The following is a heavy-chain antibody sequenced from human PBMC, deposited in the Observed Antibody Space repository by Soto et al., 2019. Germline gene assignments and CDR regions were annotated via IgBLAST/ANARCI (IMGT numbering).Heavy chain of an antibody. J-gene: IGHJ6*02. V-gene: IGHV3-33*01. CDR1: GFTFSSYG. Sequence: GGSLRLSCAASGFTFSSYGMHWVRQAPGKGLEWVAVIWYDGSNKYYADSVKGRFTISRDNSKNTLYLQMNSLRAEDTAVYYCARSGYSSSWYAPGLLYYYYGMDVWGQGTTVTVSS. CDR2: IWYDGSNK. CDR3: ARSGYSSSWYAPGLLYYYYGMDV. D-gene: IGHD6-13*01.